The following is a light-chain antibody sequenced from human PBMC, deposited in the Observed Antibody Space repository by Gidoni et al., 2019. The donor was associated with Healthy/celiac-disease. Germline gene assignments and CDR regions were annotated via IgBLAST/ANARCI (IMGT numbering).Light chain of an antibody. CDR2: RNN. Sequence: QSVLTQPPSASGTPGQRVPISCSGSSSTIGSNYVYWYQQLPGTAPKLLIYRNNQRPSGVPDRFSGSKSGTSASLAISGLRSEDEADYYCAAWDDSLSGRVFGGGTKL. J-gene: IGLJ3*02. CDR3: AAWDDSLSGRV. V-gene: IGLV1-47*01. CDR1: SSTIGSNY.